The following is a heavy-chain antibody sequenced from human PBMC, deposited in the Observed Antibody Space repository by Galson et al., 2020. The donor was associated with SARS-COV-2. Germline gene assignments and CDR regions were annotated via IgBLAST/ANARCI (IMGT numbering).Heavy chain of an antibody. D-gene: IGHD5-12*01. CDR1: GFTFSNAW. CDR2: IKSKTDGGTT. J-gene: IGHJ6*02. CDR3: TTAGSIVATIFNYDYGMDV. Sequence: GESLKISCAASGFTFSNAWMSWVRQAPGKGLEWVGRIKSKTDGGTTDYAAPVKGRFTISRDDSKNTLYLQMNSLKTEDTAVYYCTTAGSIVATIFNYDYGMDVWGQGTTVTVSS. V-gene: IGHV3-15*01.